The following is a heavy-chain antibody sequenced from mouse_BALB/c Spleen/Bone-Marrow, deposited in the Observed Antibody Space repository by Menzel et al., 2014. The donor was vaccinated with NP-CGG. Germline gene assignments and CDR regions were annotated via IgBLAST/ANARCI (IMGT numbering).Heavy chain of an antibody. CDR2: IDPANGNT. CDR3: ARPIFL. J-gene: IGHJ4*01. V-gene: IGHV14-3*02. CDR1: GFNIKDTY. Sequence: LVESGAELVKPGASVKLSCTASGFNIKDTYMHWVRQRPEQGLEWIGRIDPANGNTKYDPKFQGKATITADISSNTAYLQLSSLTSEDTAVYYCARPIFLWGQGTSVTVSS.